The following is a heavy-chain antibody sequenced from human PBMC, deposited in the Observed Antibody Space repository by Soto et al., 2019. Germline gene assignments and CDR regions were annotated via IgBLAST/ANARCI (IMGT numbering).Heavy chain of an antibody. Sequence: XGTLCLTCDVSGGSFSKNDWTWIRQSPGKGLEWIGYIYYSGGTNYNPSPKRRLTISVAASRSQLSLKLTSVTDAAAALYSCAAGTSGAEWRPLDVWGQGTLVTVSS. V-gene: IGHV4-59*03. CDR1: GGSFSKND. D-gene: IGHD3-3*01. CDR3: AAGTSGAEWRPLDV. CDR2: IYYSGGT. J-gene: IGHJ4*02.